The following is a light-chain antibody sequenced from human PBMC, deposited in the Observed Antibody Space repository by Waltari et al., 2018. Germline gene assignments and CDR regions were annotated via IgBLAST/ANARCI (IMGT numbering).Light chain of an antibody. Sequence: QSALTQPASVSGSPGQSITLSCTGSSSDVGDYNYVSWYQQHPGKAPKLLIYEVSKRPSGFSTRFSGSKSGNTASLTISWLLAEDEADYYCISYSSSTTLGVFGGGTKLTVL. V-gene: IGLV2-14*03. J-gene: IGLJ2*01. CDR1: SSDVGDYNY. CDR2: EVS. CDR3: ISYSSSTTLGV.